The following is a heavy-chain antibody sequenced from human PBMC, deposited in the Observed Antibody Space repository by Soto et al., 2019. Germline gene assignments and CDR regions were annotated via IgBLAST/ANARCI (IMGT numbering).Heavy chain of an antibody. CDR1: GFTFSNYA. D-gene: IGHD2-2*01. Sequence: GGSLRLSCAASGFTFSNYAMSWVRQAPGKGLEWVSGISGSGASTFYADSVKGQFTISRDNSRSTLYLQMNSLRADDTAVYYCAKGGPFSLVAPAAIFDSWGQGTLVTVSS. CDR2: ISGSGAST. J-gene: IGHJ4*02. V-gene: IGHV3-23*01. CDR3: AKGGPFSLVAPAAIFDS.